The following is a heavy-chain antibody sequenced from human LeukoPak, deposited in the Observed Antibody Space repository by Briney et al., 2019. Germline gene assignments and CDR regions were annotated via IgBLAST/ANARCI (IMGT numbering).Heavy chain of an antibody. Sequence: GSLRLSCAGSGFTFGGYGMHWFRQTPGKGLEWVAVIAYDGSRAFYADFVKGRFTISRDNSKNTMSVQMDDLRAEDTAVYYCTRYNNDHFDYWGQGTLVTVSS. CDR1: GFTFGGYG. J-gene: IGHJ4*02. V-gene: IGHV3-33*01. D-gene: IGHD1-14*01. CDR3: TRYNNDHFDY. CDR2: IAYDGSRA.